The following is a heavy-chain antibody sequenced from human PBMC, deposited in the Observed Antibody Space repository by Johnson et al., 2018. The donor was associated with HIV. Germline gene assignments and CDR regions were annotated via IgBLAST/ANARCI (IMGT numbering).Heavy chain of an antibody. CDR1: GFTFSNYG. D-gene: IGHD3-22*01. J-gene: IGHJ3*02. CDR3: AKTGQMIAGTSAFDI. Sequence: QVQLVESGGGVVQPGRSLRLSCAASGFTFSNYGMAWVRQAPGKGLEWVAIISYDGSNKYYADSVKGRFTISRDNSKNTLYLQMDSLRAEDTAVYYCAKTGQMIAGTSAFDIGGQGTM. V-gene: IGHV3-30*18. CDR2: ISYDGSNK.